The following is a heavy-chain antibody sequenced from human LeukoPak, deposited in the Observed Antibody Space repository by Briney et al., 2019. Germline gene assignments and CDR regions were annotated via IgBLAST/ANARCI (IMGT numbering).Heavy chain of an antibody. Sequence: SGALSLTCAVYGGSFSGYYWSWIRQPPGKGLEWIGEIIEMGVTNYIPSLKSRVTISVDTSKNQFSLKLSSVTAADTGVYYCARSATKRFNWYFDLWGRGTLVTVS. D-gene: IGHD5-24*01. V-gene: IGHV4-34*12. CDR1: GGSFSGYY. J-gene: IGHJ2*01. CDR3: ARSATKRFNWYFDL. CDR2: IIEMGVT.